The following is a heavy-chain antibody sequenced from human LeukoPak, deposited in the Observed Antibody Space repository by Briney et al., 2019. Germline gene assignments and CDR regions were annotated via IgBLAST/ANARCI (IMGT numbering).Heavy chain of an antibody. J-gene: IGHJ4*02. Sequence: PSETLSLTCTVSGGSISSYYWSWIRQPPGKGLEWIGYIYYSGSTNYNPSLRSRVTISVDTSKNQFSLKLSSVTAADTAVYYCARLGPGGYYGSGSYFDYWGQGTLVTVSS. CDR2: IYYSGST. D-gene: IGHD3-10*01. CDR1: GGSISSYY. V-gene: IGHV4-59*08. CDR3: ARLGPGGYYGSGSYFDY.